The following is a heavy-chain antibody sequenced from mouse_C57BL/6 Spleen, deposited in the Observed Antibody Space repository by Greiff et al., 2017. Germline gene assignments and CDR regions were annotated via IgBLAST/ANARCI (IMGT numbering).Heavy chain of an antibody. CDR2: IYPGDGDT. V-gene: IGHV1-82*01. J-gene: IGHJ2*01. CDR3: ARSCGLYSNYGDFDY. CDR1: GYAFSSSW. Sequence: QVQLQQSGPELVKPGASVKISCKASGYAFSSSWMNWVKQRPGKGLEWIGRIYPGDGDTNYNGKFKGKATLTADKSSSTAYMQLSSLTSEDSAVYFCARSCGLYSNYGDFDYWGQGTTLTVAS. D-gene: IGHD2-5*01.